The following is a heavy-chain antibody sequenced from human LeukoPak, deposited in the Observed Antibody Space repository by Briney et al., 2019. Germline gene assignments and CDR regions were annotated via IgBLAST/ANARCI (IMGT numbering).Heavy chain of an antibody. CDR1: GLTFSNAW. CDR2: IKRKTDGGTT. V-gene: IGHV3-15*01. CDR3: ASSPPRGYSVWIQLWLYY. Sequence: GGSLRLSCAASGLTFSNAWMSWVRQVPGKGLEWVGRIKRKTDGGTTDYAAPVGGRFTISRDDSKNTLYLQMNSLKTEDTAVYYCASSPPRGYSVWIQLWLYYWGQGTLVTVSS. D-gene: IGHD5-18*01. J-gene: IGHJ4*02.